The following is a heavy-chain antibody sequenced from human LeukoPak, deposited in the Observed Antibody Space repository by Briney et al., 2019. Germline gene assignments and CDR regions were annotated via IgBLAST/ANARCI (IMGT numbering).Heavy chain of an antibody. CDR1: GGSISSGGYS. J-gene: IGHJ6*03. V-gene: IGHV4-30-4*07. Sequence: SETLSLTCAVSGGSISSGGYSWSWIRQPPGKGLEWIGYIYYSGSTYYNPSLKSRVTISVDKSKNQFSLKLSSVTAADTAVYYCARIRGYGRDYYFNYMDVWGKGTTVTVSS. CDR3: ARIRGYGRDYYFNYMDV. CDR2: IYYSGST. D-gene: IGHD6-13*01.